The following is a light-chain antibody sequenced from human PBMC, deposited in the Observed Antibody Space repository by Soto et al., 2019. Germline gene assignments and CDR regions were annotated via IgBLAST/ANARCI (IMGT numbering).Light chain of an antibody. CDR2: GAS. CDR3: QQYISSPLT. J-gene: IGKJ1*01. Sequence: EIVMMQSPATLSVSPGERATLSCRASQSVSSNLAWYQQKPGQAPRLLIYGASTRATGIPDRFSGGGSGTEFTLTISSLQSEDFAVYYCQQYISSPLTFGQGTKVDIK. CDR1: QSVSSN. V-gene: IGKV3D-15*02.